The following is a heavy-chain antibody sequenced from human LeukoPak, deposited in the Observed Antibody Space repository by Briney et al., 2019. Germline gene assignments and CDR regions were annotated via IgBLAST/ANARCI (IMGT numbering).Heavy chain of an antibody. Sequence: WETLSLTCAVYGGSFSGYYWSWIRQPPGKGLEWMGEINHSGSTNYNPSLKSRVTISVDTSKNQFSLKLISVTAAGAAVNYCARTTRYYSRAFDIWGQGTMVTVSS. J-gene: IGHJ3*02. D-gene: IGHD3-10*01. CDR1: GGSFSGYY. CDR3: ARTTRYYSRAFDI. CDR2: INHSGST. V-gene: IGHV4-34*01.